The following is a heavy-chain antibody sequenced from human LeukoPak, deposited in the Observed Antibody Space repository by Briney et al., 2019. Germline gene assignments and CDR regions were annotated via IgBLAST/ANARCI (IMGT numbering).Heavy chain of an antibody. Sequence: QPGGSLRLSCAASGFTFSSYAMHWVRQAPGKGLEWVAVISYDGSNKYYADSVEGRFTISRDNSKNTLYLQMNSLRAEDTAVYYCARDRVGDYGSYYYYGMDVWGQGTTVTVSS. CDR3: ARDRVGDYGSYYYYGMDV. J-gene: IGHJ6*02. D-gene: IGHD4-17*01. CDR1: GFTFSSYA. CDR2: ISYDGSNK. V-gene: IGHV3-30-3*01.